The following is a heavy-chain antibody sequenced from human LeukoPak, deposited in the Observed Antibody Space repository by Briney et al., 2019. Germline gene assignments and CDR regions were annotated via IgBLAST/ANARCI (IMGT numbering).Heavy chain of an antibody. V-gene: IGHV1-8*03. D-gene: IGHD3-3*01. CDR2: MNPNSGNT. CDR1: GYTFTSYD. J-gene: IGHJ5*02. Sequence: ASVKVSCKASGYTFTSYDINWVRQATGRGLEWMGWMNPNSGNTGYAQKFQGRVTITRNTSISTAYMELSSLRSEDTAVYYCARSAYYDFWSSLADWFDPWGQGTLVTVSS. CDR3: ARSAYYDFWSSLADWFDP.